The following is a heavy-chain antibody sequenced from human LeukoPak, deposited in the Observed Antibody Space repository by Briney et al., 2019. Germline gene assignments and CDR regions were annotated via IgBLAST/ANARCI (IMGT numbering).Heavy chain of an antibody. J-gene: IGHJ4*02. CDR2: IYTSGST. CDR1: GGFISNYY. CDR3: ARARFFDSSVLTRKRSYYFDY. Sequence: PSETLSLTCTVSGGFISNYYWSWIRQPAGKGLEWIGRIYTSGSTNYNSSLKSRVTMSVDTSKNQFSLKLSSVTAADTAVYYCARARFFDSSVLTRKRSYYFDYWGQGTLVTVSS. D-gene: IGHD3-22*01. V-gene: IGHV4-4*07.